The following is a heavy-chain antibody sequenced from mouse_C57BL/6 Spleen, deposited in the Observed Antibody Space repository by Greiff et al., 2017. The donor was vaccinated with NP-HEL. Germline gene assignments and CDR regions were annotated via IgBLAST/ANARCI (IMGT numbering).Heavy chain of an antibody. Sequence: QVHVKQPGAELVKPGASVKMSCKASGYTFTSYWITWVKQRPGQGLEWIGDIYPGSGSTNYNEKFKSKATLTVDTSSSTAYMQLSSLTSEDSAVYYCANYYVGYWGQGTTLTVSS. J-gene: IGHJ2*01. CDR1: GYTFTSYW. V-gene: IGHV1-55*01. CDR3: ANYYVGY. CDR2: IYPGSGST.